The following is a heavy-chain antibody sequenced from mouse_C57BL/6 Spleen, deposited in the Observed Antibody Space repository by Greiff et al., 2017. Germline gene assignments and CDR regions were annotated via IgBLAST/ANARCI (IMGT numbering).Heavy chain of an antibody. J-gene: IGHJ4*01. Sequence: VQLQQPGTELVKPGASVKLSCKASGYTFTSYWMHWLKQRPGQGLEWIGNINPSNGGTNYNEKFKSKDTLTVDKSSSTAYLQLSSLTSEDSAVYYCARRGDDYDERGYYYAMDYWGQGTSVTVSS. CDR3: ARRGDDYDERGYYYAMDY. CDR2: INPSNGGT. V-gene: IGHV1-53*01. D-gene: IGHD2-4*01. CDR1: GYTFTSYW.